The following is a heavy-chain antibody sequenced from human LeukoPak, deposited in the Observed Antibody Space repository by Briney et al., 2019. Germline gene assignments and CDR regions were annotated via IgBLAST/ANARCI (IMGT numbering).Heavy chain of an antibody. CDR3: ARDYGGSSPFDY. V-gene: IGHV3-23*01. J-gene: IGHJ4*02. Sequence: GGSLRLSCAASGFTISNYAMSWVRQAPGKGLEWVSAISSTGSTYYVDSVKGRFTISRDNSRNTLYLQMNSLRAEDTAVYYCARDYGGSSPFDYWGQGTLVTVSS. D-gene: IGHD4-23*01. CDR2: ISSTGST. CDR1: GFTISNYA.